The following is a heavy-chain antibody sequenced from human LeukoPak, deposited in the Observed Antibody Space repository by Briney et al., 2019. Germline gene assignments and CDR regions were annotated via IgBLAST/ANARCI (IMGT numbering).Heavy chain of an antibody. CDR3: ARFGYVAAVDL. CDR1: GFSFSAYW. CDR2: INPAGTKT. V-gene: IGHV3-7*01. D-gene: IGHD2-15*01. Sequence: GGSLRLSCAASGFSFSAYWMTWVRQAPGTGLEWVANINPAGTKTYYVDPVKGRFTISRDNAKNLLYLQMNSLRAEDTAVYYCARFGYVAAVDLWGQGTLVTVSS. J-gene: IGHJ4*02.